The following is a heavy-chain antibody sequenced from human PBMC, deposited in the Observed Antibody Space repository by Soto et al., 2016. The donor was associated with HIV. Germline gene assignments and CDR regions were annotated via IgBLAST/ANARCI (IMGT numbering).Heavy chain of an antibody. J-gene: IGHJ4*01. Sequence: EVQLVESGGGLVQPGGSLKLSCAASGFTFSGSAMHWVRQASGKGLEWVGRIRSKANSNATAYAASVKGRFTIFRDDSKNTAYLQMNSLKTEDTAVYYCTKLGRRSPTGDYDGTYWGRGTVGRPSPQ. CDR1: GFTFSGSA. D-gene: IGHD4-17*01. V-gene: IGHV3-73*01. CDR3: TKLGRRSPTGDYDGTY. CDR2: IRSKANSNAT.